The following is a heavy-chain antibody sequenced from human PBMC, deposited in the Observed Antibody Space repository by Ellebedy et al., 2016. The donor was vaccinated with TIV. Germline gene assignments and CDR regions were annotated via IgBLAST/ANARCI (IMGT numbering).Heavy chain of an antibody. V-gene: IGHV1-69*13. D-gene: IGHD4-17*01. J-gene: IGHJ6*02. CDR3: ARDGRADYGDYHGMDV. Sequence: SVKVSXXASGGTFSSYAISWVRQAPGQGLEWMGGIIPIFGTANYAQKFQGRVTITADESTSTAYMELSSLRSEDTAVYYCARDGRADYGDYHGMDVWGQGTTVTVSS. CDR1: GGTFSSYA. CDR2: IIPIFGTA.